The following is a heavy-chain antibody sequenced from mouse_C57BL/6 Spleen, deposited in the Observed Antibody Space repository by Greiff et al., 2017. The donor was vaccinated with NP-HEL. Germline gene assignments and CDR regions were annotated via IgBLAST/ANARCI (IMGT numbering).Heavy chain of an antibody. CDR3: ARDWPSYAMDY. Sequence: QVHVKQPGAELVKPGASVKLSCKASGYTFTSYWMQWVKQRPGQGLEWIGEIDPSDSYTNYNQKFKGKATLTVDTSSSTAYMQLSSLTSEDSAVYYCARDWPSYAMDYWGQGTSVTVSS. CDR2: IDPSDSYT. CDR1: GYTFTSYW. D-gene: IGHD4-1*01. J-gene: IGHJ4*01. V-gene: IGHV1-50*01.